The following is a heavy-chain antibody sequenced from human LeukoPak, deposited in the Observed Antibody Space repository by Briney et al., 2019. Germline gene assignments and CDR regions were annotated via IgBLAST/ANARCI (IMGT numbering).Heavy chain of an antibody. CDR1: GFTFSRYS. Sequence: GGSLRLSCAASGFTFSRYSMNWVRQAPGKGLEWVSSISSSSSYIYYADSVKGRFIISRDNAKNSLYLQMNSLRAEDTAVYYCARSTNENWFDPWGQGTLVTVSS. CDR3: ARSTNENWFDP. V-gene: IGHV3-21*06. J-gene: IGHJ5*02. D-gene: IGHD2-8*01. CDR2: ISSSSSYI.